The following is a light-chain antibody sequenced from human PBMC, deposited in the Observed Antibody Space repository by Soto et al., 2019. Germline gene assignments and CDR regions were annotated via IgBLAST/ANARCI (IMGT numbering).Light chain of an antibody. CDR1: QSIRSH. V-gene: IGKV1-39*01. J-gene: IGKJ4*01. CDR3: QQYDSYPLT. Sequence: DIQLTQSPSSLSASVGDRVTITCRASQSIRSHLNWYQQKPGKAPKVLIYATSTLHSGVPSKFSGSGSGKEFTLTISSLQPEEFATYYCQQYDSYPLTFGGGTKVDNK. CDR2: ATS.